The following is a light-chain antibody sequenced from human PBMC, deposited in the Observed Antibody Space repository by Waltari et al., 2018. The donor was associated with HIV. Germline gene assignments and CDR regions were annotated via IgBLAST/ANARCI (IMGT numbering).Light chain of an antibody. CDR3: SSYTDTATLV. CDR1: RSDIGAYNY. CDR2: DVA. V-gene: IGLV2-14*03. J-gene: IGLJ1*01. Sequence: QSALTQPASVSGSPGQSITISCSGTRSDIGAYNYVAWYQQNPGRPPKLVIYDVANRPSGLSSRFSVSKSANTASLTISGLQPDDEADYYCSSYTDTATLVFGTGTKVTVL.